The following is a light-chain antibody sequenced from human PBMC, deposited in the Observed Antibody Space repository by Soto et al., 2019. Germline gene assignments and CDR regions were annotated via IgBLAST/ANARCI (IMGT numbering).Light chain of an antibody. J-gene: IGKJ1*01. Sequence: EIVMTQSPATLFVSPGERAALSCRASETISSNLAWYQQKPGQAPRLLIYGASTRATGIPARFSGSRSGTEFTLTISSLQSEDFAVYYCQQYYNWPPWTFGQGTKVEIK. CDR3: QQYYNWPPWT. V-gene: IGKV3-15*01. CDR1: ETISSN. CDR2: GAS.